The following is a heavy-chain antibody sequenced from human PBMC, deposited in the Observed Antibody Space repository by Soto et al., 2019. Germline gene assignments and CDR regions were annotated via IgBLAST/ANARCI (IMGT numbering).Heavy chain of an antibody. J-gene: IGHJ4*02. CDR2: ISGSGGST. Sequence: EVQLLESGGGLVQPGGSLRLSCAASGFTFSSYAMNWVRQAPGKGLEWVSVISGSGGSTYYADSVKGRVTISRDNSKNTLYLQMNSLRAEDTAVYYCASRSSGWYFEYWGQGTLVTVSS. CDR1: GFTFSSYA. V-gene: IGHV3-23*01. CDR3: ASRSSGWYFEY. D-gene: IGHD6-19*01.